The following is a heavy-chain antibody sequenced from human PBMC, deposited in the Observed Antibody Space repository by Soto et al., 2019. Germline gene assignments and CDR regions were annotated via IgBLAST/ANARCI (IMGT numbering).Heavy chain of an antibody. V-gene: IGHV3-30-3*01. CDR2: ISYDGSNK. D-gene: IGHD3-3*01. J-gene: IGHJ4*02. Sequence: QVQLVESGGGVVQPGRSLRLSCAASGFTFSSYAMHWVRQAPGKGLEWVAVISYDGSNKYYADSVKGRFTISRDNSKNTLYLQMNSLRAEDTAVYYCARGMGYDFWSGPFDYWGQGTLVTVSS. CDR1: GFTFSSYA. CDR3: ARGMGYDFWSGPFDY.